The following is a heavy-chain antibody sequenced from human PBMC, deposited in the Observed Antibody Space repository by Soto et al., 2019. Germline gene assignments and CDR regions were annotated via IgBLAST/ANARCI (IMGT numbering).Heavy chain of an antibody. J-gene: IGHJ6*02. Sequence: GASVKVSCKASGFTFTSSAVQWVRQARGQRLEWIGWIVVGSGNTNYAQKFQEGVTITRDMSTSTAYMELSSLRSEDTAVYYCAAFPYYGSGSYYSQPYYYYGMDIWGQGTTVTVSS. CDR2: IVVGSGNT. CDR3: AAFPYYGSGSYYSQPYYYYGMDI. V-gene: IGHV1-58*01. D-gene: IGHD3-10*01. CDR1: GFTFTSSA.